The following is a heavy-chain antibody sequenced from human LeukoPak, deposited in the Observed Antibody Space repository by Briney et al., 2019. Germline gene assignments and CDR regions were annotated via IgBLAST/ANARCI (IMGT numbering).Heavy chain of an antibody. Sequence: TGRSLRLSCVVSGFSFDGFAMHWVRQAPGKGLEWVSGISWNSASIGYADSVKGRFTISRDNAKKSLYLQMNSLRTEDTAFYYCARGPLATWAAIDSWGQGTLVTVSS. CDR2: ISWNSASI. V-gene: IGHV3-9*01. CDR3: ARGPLATWAAIDS. D-gene: IGHD5-12*01. J-gene: IGHJ4*02. CDR1: GFSFDGFA.